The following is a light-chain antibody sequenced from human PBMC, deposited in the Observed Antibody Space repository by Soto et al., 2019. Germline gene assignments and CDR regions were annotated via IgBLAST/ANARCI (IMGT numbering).Light chain of an antibody. CDR3: QHYNSYSAA. CDR1: QTISSW. J-gene: IGKJ1*01. V-gene: IGKV1-5*03. Sequence: DIHMTQPPSTLSGSVGDRVTITCRASQTISSWLAWYQQKPGKAPKLLIYKASTLKSGVPSRFSGSGSGTEFTLTISSLQPDDFATYYCQHYNSYSAAFGQGTKVDIK. CDR2: KAS.